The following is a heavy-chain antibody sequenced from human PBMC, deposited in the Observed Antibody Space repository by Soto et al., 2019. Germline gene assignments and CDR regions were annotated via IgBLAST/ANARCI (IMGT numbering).Heavy chain of an antibody. Sequence: EVQLVESGGGLVQPGGSLRLSCAASGFTLSGRSMHWVRQAPGKGLVWVSGIDNAGTDSTYADSVKGRFTSSRDNAKNMLYLQMNSLRVDDTAVSYCARGWFGPDVWGKGTTVTVSS. J-gene: IGHJ6*04. CDR1: GFTLSGRS. V-gene: IGHV3-74*01. CDR2: IDNAGTDS. CDR3: ARGWFGPDV. D-gene: IGHD3-10*01.